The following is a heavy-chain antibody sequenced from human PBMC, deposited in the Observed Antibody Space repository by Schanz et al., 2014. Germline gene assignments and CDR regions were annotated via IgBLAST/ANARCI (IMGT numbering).Heavy chain of an antibody. D-gene: IGHD3-10*01. CDR3: ARDGGFDSINAFDF. V-gene: IGHV4-59*01. CDR2: IYYSGST. Sequence: QVQLQESGPGLVKPSETLSLTCTVSSASIRTYYWSWIRQPPGKGLEWIGYIYYSGSTTYNPSLKSRVTISVDTSKKQFSLNLSSVTAADTAVYYCARDGGFDSINAFDFWGQGTMVTVSS. J-gene: IGHJ3*01. CDR1: SASIRTYY.